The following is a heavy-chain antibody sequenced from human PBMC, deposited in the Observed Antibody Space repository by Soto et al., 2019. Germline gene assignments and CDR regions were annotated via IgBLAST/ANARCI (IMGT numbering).Heavy chain of an antibody. D-gene: IGHD4-17*01. CDR3: ARETYGDYVGYFDP. Sequence: PGGSLRLSCAASGFTAMSWVRQAPGKGLEWVSVISGSGGSTYYADSVKGRFTISRDNSKNTLYLQMNSLRAEDTAMYYCARETYGDYVGYFDPWGQGIQVTVSS. CDR2: ISGSGGST. V-gene: IGHV3-23*01. J-gene: IGHJ5*02. CDR1: GFTA.